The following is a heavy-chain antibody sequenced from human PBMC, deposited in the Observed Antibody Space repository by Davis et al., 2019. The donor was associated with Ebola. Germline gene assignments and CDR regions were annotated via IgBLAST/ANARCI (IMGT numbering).Heavy chain of an antibody. D-gene: IGHD3-9*01. J-gene: IGHJ4*02. Sequence: PGGSLRLSCAASGFPFSSYTMNWVRQAPGKGLEWVSSISSDGSYIFYADSVKGRFTISRDNARDSLYLQMDSLRVEDTAIYYCARDAFSLSRYDTEDHWGQGTLVTVSS. CDR1: GFPFSSYT. CDR3: ARDAFSLSRYDTEDH. V-gene: IGHV3-21*03. CDR2: ISSDGSYI.